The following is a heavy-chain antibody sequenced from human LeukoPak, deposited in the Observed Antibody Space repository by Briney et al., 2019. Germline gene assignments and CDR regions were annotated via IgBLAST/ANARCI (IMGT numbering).Heavy chain of an antibody. CDR2: IYYSGST. Sequence: SETLSLTCTVSGGSISSSSYYWSWIRQPPGKGLEWIGYIYYSGSTNYNPSLKSRVTISVDTSKNQFSLKLSSVTAADTAVYYCARSILLWFGFDPWGQGTLVTVSS. D-gene: IGHD3-10*01. CDR1: GGSISSSSYY. CDR3: ARSILLWFGFDP. V-gene: IGHV4-61*01. J-gene: IGHJ5*02.